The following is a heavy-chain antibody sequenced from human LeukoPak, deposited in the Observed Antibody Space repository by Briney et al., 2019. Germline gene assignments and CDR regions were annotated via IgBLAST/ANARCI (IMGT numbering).Heavy chain of an antibody. V-gene: IGHV3-23*01. CDR3: AKDRWQWLNRHYFDY. CDR1: GFTFSSYA. CDR2: ISGSGGST. Sequence: GGSLRLSCAASGFTFSSYAMSWARQAPGKGLEWVSAISGSGGSTYYADSVKGRFTISRDNSKNTLYLQMNSLRAEDTAVYYCAKDRWQWLNRHYFDYWGQGTLVTVSS. J-gene: IGHJ4*02. D-gene: IGHD6-19*01.